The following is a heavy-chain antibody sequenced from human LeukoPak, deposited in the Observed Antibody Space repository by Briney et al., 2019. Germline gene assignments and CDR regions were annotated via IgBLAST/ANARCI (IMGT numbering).Heavy chain of an antibody. CDR1: GFTFSSYA. D-gene: IGHD2/OR15-2a*01. CDR2: ISGNGDST. J-gene: IGHJ4*02. V-gene: IGHV3-23*01. CDR3: ARDEYKADAY. Sequence: GSLRLSCTASGFTFSSYAMDWVRQAPGKGLDWISVISGNGDSTHYADSVKGRFTISRDNSRNTVYLQMNSLRAEDTAIYYCARDEYKADAYWGQGTLVTVSS.